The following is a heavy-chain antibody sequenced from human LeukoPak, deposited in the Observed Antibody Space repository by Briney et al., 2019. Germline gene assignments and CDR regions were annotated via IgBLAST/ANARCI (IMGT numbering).Heavy chain of an antibody. Sequence: IPSETLSLTCAVYGGSFSGYYWSWIRQPPGKGLEWIGEINHSGSTHYDPSLKSRVTISVDTSKNQFSLKLSSVTAADTAVYYCARGRDGYKYYFDYWGQGTLVTVSS. CDR3: ARGRDGYKYYFDY. CDR2: INHSGST. V-gene: IGHV4-34*01. J-gene: IGHJ4*02. CDR1: GGSFSGYY. D-gene: IGHD5-24*01.